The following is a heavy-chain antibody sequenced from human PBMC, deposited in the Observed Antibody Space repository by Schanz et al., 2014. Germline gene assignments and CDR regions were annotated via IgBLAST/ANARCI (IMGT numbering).Heavy chain of an antibody. CDR1: GYTFTSYS. J-gene: IGHJ3*01. D-gene: IGHD2-8*02. V-gene: IGHV1-46*01. CDR2: INLSGGST. CDR3: ATMWGYCTATACQILEVLDV. Sequence: QVQLVQSGAEVKKPGASVKVSCKASGYTFTSYSMHWVRQAPGQGLEWMGIINLSGGSTNNAQKSQGRVTMTRDTSTSTVYMELSSLRSEDAAVYYCATMWGYCTATACQILEVLDVWGQGTMVTVSS.